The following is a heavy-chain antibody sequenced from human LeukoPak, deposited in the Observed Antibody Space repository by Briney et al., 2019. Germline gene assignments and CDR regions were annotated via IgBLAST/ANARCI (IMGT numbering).Heavy chain of an antibody. V-gene: IGHV4-30-4*01. CDR1: GGSISSGDYY. CDR2: IYYSGST. D-gene: IGHD2-21*01. J-gene: IGHJ6*04. CDR3: AREGGEDGMDV. Sequence: PAQTLSLTCTVSGGSISSGDYYWSCIRQPPGKGLEWIGYIYYSGSTYYNPSLKSRVTISVDTSKNQFSLKLSSVTAADTVVYYCAREGGEDGMDVWGKGTTVTVSS.